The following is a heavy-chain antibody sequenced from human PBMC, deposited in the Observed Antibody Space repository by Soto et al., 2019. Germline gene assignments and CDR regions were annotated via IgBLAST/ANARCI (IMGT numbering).Heavy chain of an antibody. D-gene: IGHD1-26*01. CDR2: ISHDGSKK. CDR3: AKDISSYSGSYTYYFDY. J-gene: IGHJ4*02. V-gene: IGHV3-30*18. CDR1: GFSFGKYA. Sequence: QVQLVESGGGVVQPGRSLRLSCVASGFSFGKYAMHWVRQAPGKELEWVAVISHDGSKKYSADSVMGRFTISRDNSENTLFLQVNSRRGEDTAVYYCAKDISSYSGSYTYYFDYWGQGTLVTVSS.